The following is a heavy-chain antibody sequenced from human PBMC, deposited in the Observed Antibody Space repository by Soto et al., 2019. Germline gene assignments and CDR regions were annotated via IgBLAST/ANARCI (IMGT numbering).Heavy chain of an antibody. CDR1: GFTFSNAW. CDR3: TTEQVYYGSGSYPA. J-gene: IGHJ4*02. V-gene: IGHV3-15*07. D-gene: IGHD3-10*01. Sequence: PGGSLRLSCAASGFTFSNAWMNWVRQAPGKGLEWVGRIKSKTDGGTTDYAAPVKGRFTISRDDSKNTLYLQMNSLKTEDTAVYYCTTEQVYYGSGSYPARGQGTLVTVSS. CDR2: IKSKTDGGTT.